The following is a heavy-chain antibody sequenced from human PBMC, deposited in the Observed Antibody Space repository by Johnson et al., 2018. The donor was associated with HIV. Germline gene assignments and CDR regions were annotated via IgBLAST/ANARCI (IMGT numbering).Heavy chain of an antibody. CDR1: GFTFDDYA. D-gene: IGHD6-6*01. Sequence: QEKLVESGGGLVQPGGSLRLSCAASGFTFDDYAMHWVRQAPGKGLEWVAFIRDDGSNKYYADSVKGRFTLSRDNSKNTLYLQMNSLRAEDTAVYYCARDWNEYSSSDGAFDIWGQGTMVTVSS. V-gene: IGHV3-30*02. CDR2: IRDDGSNK. J-gene: IGHJ3*02. CDR3: ARDWNEYSSSDGAFDI.